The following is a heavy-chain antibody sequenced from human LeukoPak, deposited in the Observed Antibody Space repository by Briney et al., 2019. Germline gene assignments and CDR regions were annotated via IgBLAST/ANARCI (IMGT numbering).Heavy chain of an antibody. CDR2: IYYSGST. CDR1: GGSISSYY. V-gene: IGHV4-59*01. J-gene: IGHJ6*02. CDR3: ARGITIFGVGYYYGMDV. D-gene: IGHD3-3*01. Sequence: SETLSLTCTVSGGSISSYYWSWIRQPPGKGLEWIGYIYYSGSTNYNPSLKSRVTISVDTSKNQFSLKLSSVTAADTAVYYCARGITIFGVGYYYGMDVWGQGTMVTVSS.